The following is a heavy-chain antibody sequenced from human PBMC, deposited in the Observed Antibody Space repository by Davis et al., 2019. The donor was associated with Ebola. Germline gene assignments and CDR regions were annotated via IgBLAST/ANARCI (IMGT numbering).Heavy chain of an antibody. CDR2: INPSGST. CDR1: GGSISSTSYY. J-gene: IGHJ4*02. V-gene: IGHV4-39*01. D-gene: IGHD4-17*01. Sequence: MPSETLSLTCTVSGGSISSTSYYWTWIRQPPGKGLEWIGEINPSGSTNYNPSLKSRVTISVDTSENQFSLKLTSVTAADTAVYYCATLRMSVDYWGQGTVVTVSS. CDR3: ATLRMSVDY.